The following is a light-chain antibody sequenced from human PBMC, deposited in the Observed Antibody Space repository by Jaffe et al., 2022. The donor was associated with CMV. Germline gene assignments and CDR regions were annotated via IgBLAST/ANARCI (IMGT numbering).Light chain of an antibody. Sequence: QLVVTQSPSASASLGASVKLTCTLNSGHSTYSIAWHQQRPQKGPRFLMKVKDDGSHIKGDGIPDRFSGSSSGAERYLTISSLQSEDEADYYCQIWGSGHWVFGGGTKLTVL. CDR3: QIWGSGHWV. V-gene: IGLV4-69*01. J-gene: IGLJ3*02. CDR1: SGHSTYS. CDR2: VKDDGSH.